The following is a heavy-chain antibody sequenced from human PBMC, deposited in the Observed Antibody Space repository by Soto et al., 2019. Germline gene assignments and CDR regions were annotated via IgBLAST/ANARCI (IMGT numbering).Heavy chain of an antibody. Sequence: GGSLRLSFAASGFTFSNYALTWVRPAPGEGLEWVSRISGGGNTYYADSVKGRFTISRDNSKSTLYLQMDSLRVEDTAVYYCAKGARSSSGSDGYKFDYWGQGTLVTVSS. D-gene: IGHD2-21*01. V-gene: IGHV3-23*01. CDR2: ISGGGNT. CDR1: GFTFSNYA. J-gene: IGHJ4*02. CDR3: AKGARSSSGSDGYKFDY.